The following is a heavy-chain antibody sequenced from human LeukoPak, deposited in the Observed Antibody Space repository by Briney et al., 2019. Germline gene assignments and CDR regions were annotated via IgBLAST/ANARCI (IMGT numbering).Heavy chain of an antibody. CDR3: ARDQDYYGSGSYLGY. CDR2: ITASSTYI. J-gene: IGHJ4*02. CDR1: GFSFSRSS. Sequence: GGSLRLSCAASGFSFSRSSMGWVRQAPGKGLEWVSSITASSTYIYYADSVKGRFTISRDNVEKSVYLQMNSLRAEDTAVYYCARDQDYYGSGSYLGYWGQGTLVTVSS. V-gene: IGHV3-21*01. D-gene: IGHD3-10*01.